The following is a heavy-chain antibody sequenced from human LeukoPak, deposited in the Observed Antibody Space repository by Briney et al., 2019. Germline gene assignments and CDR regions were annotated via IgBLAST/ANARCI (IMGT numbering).Heavy chain of an antibody. Sequence: GGSLRLSCAASGFTFDGYGMYWVRQAPGKGLEWVSGITWNSDDMAYADSVKGRFTISRDNAKNCLYLQMNSLRVEDTALYYCTKVTDWRTGFDYWGQGTLVTVSS. CDR1: GFTFDGYG. D-gene: IGHD3-9*01. CDR3: TKVTDWRTGFDY. CDR2: ITWNSDDM. J-gene: IGHJ4*02. V-gene: IGHV3-9*01.